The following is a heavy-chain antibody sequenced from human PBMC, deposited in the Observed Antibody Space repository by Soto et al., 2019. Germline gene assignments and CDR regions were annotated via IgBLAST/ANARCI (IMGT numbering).Heavy chain of an antibody. Sequence: QVQLVESGGGVVQPGRPLRLSCAASGFTFSSYAMHWVRQAPGKGLEWVAVISYDGSNKYYADSVKGRFTISRDNSKNTLYLQMNSLRAEDTAVYYSARQHSPFDWLLSPTWFYPWGQGTLVTVSS. J-gene: IGHJ5*02. CDR1: GFTFSSYA. CDR3: ARQHSPFDWLLSPTWFYP. V-gene: IGHV3-30-3*01. D-gene: IGHD3-9*01. CDR2: ISYDGSNK.